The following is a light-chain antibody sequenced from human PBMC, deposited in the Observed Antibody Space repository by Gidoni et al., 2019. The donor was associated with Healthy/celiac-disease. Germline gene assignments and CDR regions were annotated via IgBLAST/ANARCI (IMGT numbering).Light chain of an antibody. J-gene: IGKJ1*01. CDR3: QQYNNWPPWT. CDR1: QSVSSN. Sequence: EIVMTQSPATLSVSPGERATLSCRASQSVSSNLAWYQQKPGQAPRLLIYGASTRATCIPARFSGSGSVTEFTLTISSLQSEDFAVYYCQQYNNWPPWTFAQXTKVEIK. V-gene: IGKV3-15*01. CDR2: GAS.